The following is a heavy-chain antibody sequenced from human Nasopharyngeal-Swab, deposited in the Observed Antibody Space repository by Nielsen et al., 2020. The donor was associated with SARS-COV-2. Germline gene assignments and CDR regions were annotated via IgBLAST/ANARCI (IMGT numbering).Heavy chain of an antibody. D-gene: IGHD6-25*01. CDR3: VKDQAAIYYMDV. CDR1: GFTFSSYG. J-gene: IGHJ6*03. CDR2: IRYDGSNK. Sequence: GESLKISCAASGFTFSSYGMHWVRQAPGKGLEWVAFIRYDGSNKYHSESVKGRFTISRDNSKNTLYLQMNSLRGEDTAVYYCVKDQAAIYYMDVWGKGTTVTVSS. V-gene: IGHV3-30*02.